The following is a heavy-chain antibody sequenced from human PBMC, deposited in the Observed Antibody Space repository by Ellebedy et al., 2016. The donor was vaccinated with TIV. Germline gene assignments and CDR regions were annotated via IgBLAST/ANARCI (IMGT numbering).Heavy chain of an antibody. J-gene: IGHJ4*02. CDR3: VKTVGGSYYDS. Sequence: GGSLRLXCVASGFTFSRHSMHWVRQVPGKGLEPVSAVDGNGVTTYYADSVKGRFSISRDNSNNMLYLQMGSLRSEDTALYFCVKTVGGSYYDSWGQGTLVTVSS. CDR2: VDGNGVTT. CDR1: GFTFSRHS. D-gene: IGHD1-26*01. V-gene: IGHV3-64D*06.